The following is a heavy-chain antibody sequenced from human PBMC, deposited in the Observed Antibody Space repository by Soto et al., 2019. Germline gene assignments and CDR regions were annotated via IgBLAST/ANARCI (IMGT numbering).Heavy chain of an antibody. CDR3: ASSTIGVAGHFDY. J-gene: IGHJ4*02. CDR1: IYRFTSHW. V-gene: IGHV5-51*01. D-gene: IGHD6-19*01. Sequence: GESLKISCKGSIYRFTSHWVAWVRQMPGKGLEWMGVIQPGDSDTRYSPSFRGQVTISADKSITTAYLQWSSLKASDNAMYFCASSTIGVAGHFDYWGQGTLVTVS. CDR2: IQPGDSDT.